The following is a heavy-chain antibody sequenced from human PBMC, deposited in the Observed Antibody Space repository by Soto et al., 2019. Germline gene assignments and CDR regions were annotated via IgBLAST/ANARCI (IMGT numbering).Heavy chain of an antibody. CDR3: ARFYGDYAAYFQH. D-gene: IGHD4-17*01. Sequence: PSETLSLTCTVSGGSISSGGYYWSWIRQHPGKGLEWIGYIYYSGSTYYNPSLKSRVTISVDTSKNQFSLKLSSVTAADTAVYYCARFYGDYAAYFQHWGQGTLVTVSS. V-gene: IGHV4-31*03. CDR1: GGSISSGGYY. J-gene: IGHJ1*01. CDR2: IYYSGST.